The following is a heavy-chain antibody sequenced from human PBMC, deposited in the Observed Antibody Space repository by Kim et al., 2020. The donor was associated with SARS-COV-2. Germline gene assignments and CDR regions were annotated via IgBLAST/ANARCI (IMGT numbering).Heavy chain of an antibody. Sequence: SVKVSCKASGGTFSSYAISWVRQAPGQGLEWMGGIIPIFGTANYAQKFQGRVTITADESTSTAYMELSSLRSEDTAVYYCARGGVSSSWYWVAFDIWGQGTMVTVSS. D-gene: IGHD6-13*01. V-gene: IGHV1-69*13. CDR3: ARGGVSSSWYWVAFDI. J-gene: IGHJ3*02. CDR2: IIPIFGTA. CDR1: GGTFSSYA.